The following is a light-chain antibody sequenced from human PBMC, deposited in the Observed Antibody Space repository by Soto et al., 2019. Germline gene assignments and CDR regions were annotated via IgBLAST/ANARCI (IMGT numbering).Light chain of an antibody. J-gene: IGKJ1*01. CDR3: QQYNSYSPWT. CDR2: DAS. V-gene: IGKV1-5*01. CDR1: QSISSW. Sequence: DMQMTQSPSTLSASVGDRVTITCRASQSISSWLAWYQQKPGKAPKLLIYDASSLESGVPSRFSGSGSGTEFTHTLSSLQPDDFATYYCQQYNSYSPWTFGQGTKEEIK.